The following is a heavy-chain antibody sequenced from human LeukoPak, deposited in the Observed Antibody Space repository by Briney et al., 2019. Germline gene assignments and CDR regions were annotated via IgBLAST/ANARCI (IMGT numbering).Heavy chain of an antibody. CDR3: AREDYYYGMDV. CDR2: IYYSGST. Sequence: PSEALSLTCTVSGGSISSGGYYWSWIRQHPGKGLEWIGYIYYSGSTYYNPSLKSRVTISVDTSKNQFSLKLSSVTAADTAVYYCAREDYYYGMDVWGQGTTVTVSS. CDR1: GGSISSGGYY. V-gene: IGHV4-31*03. J-gene: IGHJ6*02.